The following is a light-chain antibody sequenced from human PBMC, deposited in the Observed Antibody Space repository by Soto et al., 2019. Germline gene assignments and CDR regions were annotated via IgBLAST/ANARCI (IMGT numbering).Light chain of an antibody. V-gene: IGLV2-14*01. CDR1: SSDVGGYDY. J-gene: IGLJ1*01. CDR3: SSYTRSSTEV. CDR2: EVR. Sequence: QSALTQPASVSGSPGQSITISCTGSSSDVGGYDYVSWYQQHPGKVPKLMIYEVRNRPSGVSNRFSGSKSGNTASLTISGLKAEDEADYYCSSYTRSSTEVFGTGTKLTVL.